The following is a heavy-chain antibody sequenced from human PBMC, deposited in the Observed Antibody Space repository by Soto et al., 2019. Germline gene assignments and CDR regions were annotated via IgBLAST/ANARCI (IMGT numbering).Heavy chain of an antibody. CDR3: ARDDGLEFLYSPAARVGRIGLDY. V-gene: IGHV1-69*06. Sequence: SVKVSCKASGGTFSSYAISWVRQAPGQGLEWMGGIIPIFGTANYAQKFQGRVTITADKSTSTAYMELSSLRSEDTAVYYCARDDGLEFLYSPAARVGRIGLDYWG. J-gene: IGHJ4*01. CDR1: GGTFSSYA. CDR2: IIPIFGTA. D-gene: IGHD2-2*01.